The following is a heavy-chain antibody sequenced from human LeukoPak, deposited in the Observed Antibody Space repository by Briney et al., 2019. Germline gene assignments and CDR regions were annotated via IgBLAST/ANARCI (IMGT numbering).Heavy chain of an antibody. V-gene: IGHV1-18*01. CDR2: ISAYNGNT. J-gene: IGHJ3*02. D-gene: IGHD3-10*01. Sequence: GASVKVSCKASGYTFTSYGISWVRQAPGQGLEWMGWISAYNGNTNYAQKFQGRVTMTRDTSISTAYMELSRLRSDDTAVYYCARELLIGAFDIWGQGTMVTVSS. CDR1: GYTFTSYG. CDR3: ARELLIGAFDI.